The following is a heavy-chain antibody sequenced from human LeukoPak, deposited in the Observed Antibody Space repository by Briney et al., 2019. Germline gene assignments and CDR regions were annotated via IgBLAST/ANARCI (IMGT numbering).Heavy chain of an antibody. CDR1: GFTFSSYS. D-gene: IGHD3-10*01. Sequence: GGSLRLSCAASGFTFSSYSMNWVRQAPGNGLEWVSSISSSSSYIYYADSVKGRFTISRDNAKNSLYLQMNSLRAEDTAVYYCASLYYGSGSDRLDYWGQGTLVTVSS. CDR3: ASLYYGSGSDRLDY. CDR2: ISSSSSYI. J-gene: IGHJ4*02. V-gene: IGHV3-21*01.